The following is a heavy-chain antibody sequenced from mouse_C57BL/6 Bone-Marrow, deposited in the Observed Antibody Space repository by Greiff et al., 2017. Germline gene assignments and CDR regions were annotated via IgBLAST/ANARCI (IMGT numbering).Heavy chain of an antibody. Sequence: VQLQQPGAELAKPGASVKLSCKASGYTFTSYWMHWVKQRPGQGLEWIGYINPSSGYTKYNQKFKDKATLTVDKSSSTAYMQLSSLTYEDSAVYYFARGIPRSMDYWGQGTSVTVSS. CDR3: ARGIPRSMDY. V-gene: IGHV1-7*01. CDR1: GYTFTSYW. J-gene: IGHJ4*01. CDR2: INPSSGYT.